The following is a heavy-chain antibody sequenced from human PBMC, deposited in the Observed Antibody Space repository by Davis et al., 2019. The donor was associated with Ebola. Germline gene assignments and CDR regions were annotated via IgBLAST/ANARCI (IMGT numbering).Heavy chain of an antibody. Sequence: AASVKVSCKASGYTFTGYDINWVRQATGQGLEWMGWMNPNSGNTGYAQKFQGRVTMTRENSMSTAYMELSSLRAEDTAVYYCARGWQLPYYYGMDVWGQGTTVTVSS. D-gene: IGHD2-15*01. V-gene: IGHV1-8*01. CDR1: GYTFTGYD. CDR3: ARGWQLPYYYGMDV. CDR2: MNPNSGNT. J-gene: IGHJ6*02.